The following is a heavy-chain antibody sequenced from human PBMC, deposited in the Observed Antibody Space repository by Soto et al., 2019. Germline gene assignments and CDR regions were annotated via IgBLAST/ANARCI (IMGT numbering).Heavy chain of an antibody. CDR3: ASSVDIVATFDY. CDR1: GFTFSSYA. D-gene: IGHD5-12*01. Sequence: GESLKISCAASGFTFSSYAMHWVRQAPGKGLEWVAVISYDGSNKYYADSVKGRFTISRDNSKNTLYLQMNSLRAEDTAVYYCASSVDIVATFDYWGQGTRVTVS. J-gene: IGHJ4*02. CDR2: ISYDGSNK. V-gene: IGHV3-30*04.